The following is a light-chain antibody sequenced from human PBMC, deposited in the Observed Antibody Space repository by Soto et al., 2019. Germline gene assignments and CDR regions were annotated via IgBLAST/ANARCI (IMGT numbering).Light chain of an antibody. V-gene: IGKV3-11*01. J-gene: IGKJ1*01. Sequence: EIVLTQSPATLSLSPGERATLSCRASQSVSRYLAWYQQKPGQAPRLLIYDTSNRATGVPARFSGGGSGTDFSLPISSLEPEDFAVYYCQQRSDWPWTFGQGTKVEIK. CDR2: DTS. CDR3: QQRSDWPWT. CDR1: QSVSRY.